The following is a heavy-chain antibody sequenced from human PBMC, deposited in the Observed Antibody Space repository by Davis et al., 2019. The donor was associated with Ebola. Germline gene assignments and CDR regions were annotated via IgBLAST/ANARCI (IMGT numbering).Heavy chain of an antibody. D-gene: IGHD6-19*01. Sequence: GGSLRLPCAASGFTFSSYGMHWVRQAPGKGLEWVSYISSSSSTIYYADSVKGRFTISRDNAKNSLYLQMNSLRDEDTAVYYCARDLPLGQWLVLGFDYWGQGTLVTVSS. CDR2: ISSSSSTI. V-gene: IGHV3-48*02. J-gene: IGHJ4*02. CDR3: ARDLPLGQWLVLGFDY. CDR1: GFTFSSYG.